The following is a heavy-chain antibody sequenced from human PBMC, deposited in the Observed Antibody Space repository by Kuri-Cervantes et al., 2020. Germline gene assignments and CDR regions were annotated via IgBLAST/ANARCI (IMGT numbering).Heavy chain of an antibody. V-gene: IGHV1-69*06. CDR1: GYTFTSYY. CDR2: IIPIFSTA. CDR3: ARVPGVTTLLYYYYMDV. D-gene: IGHD4-17*01. Sequence: SVKVSCKASGYTFTSYYMHWVRQAPGQGLEWMGGIIPIFSTANYAQKFQGRVTITADKSTSTAYMELSSLRSEDTAVYYCARVPGVTTLLYYYYMDVWGKGTTVTVSS. J-gene: IGHJ6*03.